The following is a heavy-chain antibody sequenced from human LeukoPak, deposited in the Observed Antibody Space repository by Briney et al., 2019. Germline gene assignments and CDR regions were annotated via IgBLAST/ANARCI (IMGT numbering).Heavy chain of an antibody. D-gene: IGHD2-15*01. V-gene: IGHV4-39*07. Sequence: SQTLSLTCTVSGGSISSGSYYWGWIRQPPGRGLEWIGNIYYSGSTYYNPSLKSRVTISVVTSKNQFSLKLSSVTAADTAVYYCARAYCSGDSCYHSRGWFDPWGQGTLVTVSS. CDR3: ARAYCSGDSCYHSRGWFDP. CDR1: GGSISSGSYY. J-gene: IGHJ5*02. CDR2: IYYSGST.